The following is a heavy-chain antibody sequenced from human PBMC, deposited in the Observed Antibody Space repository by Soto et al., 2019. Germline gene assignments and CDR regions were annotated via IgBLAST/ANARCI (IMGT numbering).Heavy chain of an antibody. D-gene: IGHD2-15*01. J-gene: IGHJ4*02. CDR1: GGSLSGSY. CDR3: ASPGYCSDGTCYPDY. Sequence: SQTLSLICAVYGGSLSGSYWSWIRQPPGTGLEWIGEIHHSGSTYYNPSPKSRVTLSVDTSKNQFSLKLNSVTAADTAVYYCASPGYCSDGTCYPDYWGQGTLVTVSS. CDR2: IHHSGST. V-gene: IGHV4-34*01.